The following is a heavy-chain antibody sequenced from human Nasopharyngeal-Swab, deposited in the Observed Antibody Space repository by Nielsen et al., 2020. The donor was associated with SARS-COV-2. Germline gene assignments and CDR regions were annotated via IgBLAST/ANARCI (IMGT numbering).Heavy chain of an antibody. CDR2: ISYDGSNK. D-gene: IGHD2-15*01. Sequence: GESLKISCAASGFTFSSYAMHWVRQAPGKGLEWVAVISYDGSNKYYADSVKGRFTISRDNSKNTLYLQMNSLRAEDTAIYYCAKEHCSGGSCYSRRTFDWFDPWGQGTLVTVSS. CDR1: GFTFSSYA. J-gene: IGHJ5*02. V-gene: IGHV3-30*04. CDR3: AKEHCSGGSCYSRRTFDWFDP.